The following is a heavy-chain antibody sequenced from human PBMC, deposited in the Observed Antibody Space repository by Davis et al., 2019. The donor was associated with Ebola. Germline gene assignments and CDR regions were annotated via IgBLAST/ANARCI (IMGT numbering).Heavy chain of an antibody. Sequence: SETLSLTCTVSGGSISSSSYYWGWIRQPPGKGLEWIGSIYYSGSTYYNPSLKSRVTISVDTSKNQFSLKLSSVTAADTAVYYCARGRSRGKNSYIRNWYLDLWGRGTLVTVSS. V-gene: IGHV4-39*01. CDR3: ARGRSRGKNSYIRNWYLDL. D-gene: IGHD5-18*01. CDR1: GGSISSSSYY. CDR2: IYYSGST. J-gene: IGHJ2*01.